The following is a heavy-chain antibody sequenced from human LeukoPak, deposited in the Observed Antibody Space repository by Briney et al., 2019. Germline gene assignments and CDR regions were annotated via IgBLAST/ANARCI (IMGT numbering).Heavy chain of an antibody. Sequence: SETLSLTCTVSGGSISSYYWSWIRQPPGKGLEWIGYIYYSGSTNYNPSLKSRVTISVDTSKNQFSLKLSSVTAADTAVYYCARVGFRGVIIRSGWFDPWGQGTLVTVSS. V-gene: IGHV4-59*01. CDR3: ARVGFRGVIIRSGWFDP. D-gene: IGHD3-10*01. CDR1: GGSISSYY. CDR2: IYYSGST. J-gene: IGHJ5*02.